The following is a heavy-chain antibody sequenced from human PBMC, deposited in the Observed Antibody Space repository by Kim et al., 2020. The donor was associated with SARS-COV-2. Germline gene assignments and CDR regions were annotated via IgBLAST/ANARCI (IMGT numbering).Heavy chain of an antibody. CDR3: ARDSGWGFDY. J-gene: IGHJ4*02. V-gene: IGHV3-7*01. CDR1: GFTFNTYW. Sequence: GGSLRLSCAASGFTFNTYWMTWVRQAPGKGLEWVATIKQDGTEKYYVDSVKGRFTISRDNAKNSLYLQMNSLRVEDKALYYCARDSGWGFDYWGQGTLVSVSS. CDR2: IKQDGTEK. D-gene: IGHD3-16*01.